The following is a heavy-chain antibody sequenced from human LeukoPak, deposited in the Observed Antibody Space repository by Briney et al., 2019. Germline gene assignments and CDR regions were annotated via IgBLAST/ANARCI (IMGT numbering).Heavy chain of an antibody. V-gene: IGHV4-59*01. CDR2: IYYSGST. CDR1: GGSISSYY. J-gene: IGHJ3*02. D-gene: IGHD1-14*01. Sequence: SETLSLTCTVSGGSISSYYWSWIRQPPGKGLEWIGYIYYSGSTNYNPSLKSRVTISVDTSKNQFSLKLSSVTAADTAVYYCARQPGGTAAFDIWAQGTMVTVSS. CDR3: ARQPGGTAAFDI.